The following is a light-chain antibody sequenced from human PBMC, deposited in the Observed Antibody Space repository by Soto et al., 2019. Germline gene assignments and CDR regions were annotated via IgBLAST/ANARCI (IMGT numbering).Light chain of an antibody. Sequence: DIQMTQSPSSLSASVGDRVTITCRASQSISSWSAWYQQKPGKAPKLLIFDAFSLESGVPSRLSGSPSGTEFTLTISSIKPEDVATSYCQQSYLRWTFGQGTKVDIK. CDR1: QSISSW. CDR2: DAF. J-gene: IGKJ1*01. CDR3: QQSYLRWT. V-gene: IGKV1-5*01.